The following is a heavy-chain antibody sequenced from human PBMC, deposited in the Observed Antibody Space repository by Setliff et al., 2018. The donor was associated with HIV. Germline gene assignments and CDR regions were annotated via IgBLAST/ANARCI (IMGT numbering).Heavy chain of an antibody. Sequence: ASVKVSCKASGYTFTDYYIHWVRQATGQGLEWMGWIYPNTGVTNYAQKFQGRVTMTRDTSISTAYMELNRLRSDDTAVYYCARATTADWGQGTLVTVSS. CDR2: IYPNTGVT. J-gene: IGHJ4*02. D-gene: IGHD4-17*01. CDR3: ARATTAD. CDR1: GYTFTDYY. V-gene: IGHV1-2*02.